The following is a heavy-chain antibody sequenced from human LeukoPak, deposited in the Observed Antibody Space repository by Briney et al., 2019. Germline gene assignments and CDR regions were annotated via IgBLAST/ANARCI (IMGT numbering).Heavy chain of an antibody. J-gene: IGHJ5*02. CDR1: GFTFSSYW. D-gene: IGHD5-12*01. CDR2: INSDGYST. CDR3: ARDRRGYSGYDPGWFDR. V-gene: IGHV3-74*01. Sequence: GGSLRLSCVASGFTFSSYWMHWVRQAPGKGLVWVSRINSDGYSTSYADSVKGRFTISRDNAKNTVYLQMNSLRAEDTAVYYCARDRRGYSGYDPGWFDRWGQGTLVTVSS.